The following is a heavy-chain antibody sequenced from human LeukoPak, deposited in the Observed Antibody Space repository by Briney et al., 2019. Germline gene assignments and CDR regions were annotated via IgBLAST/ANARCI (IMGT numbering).Heavy chain of an antibody. CDR1: GFTFDDYA. Sequence: GGSLRLSCAASGFTFDDYAMHWVRQAPGKGLEGVSGISWNSGSIGYADSVKGRFTISRDNAKNSLYLQMNSLRAEDTAVYYCAREWQGYGSSRRGDYYYMDVWGKGTTVTVSS. CDR2: ISWNSGSI. D-gene: IGHD6-6*01. CDR3: AREWQGYGSSRRGDYYYMDV. J-gene: IGHJ6*03. V-gene: IGHV3-9*01.